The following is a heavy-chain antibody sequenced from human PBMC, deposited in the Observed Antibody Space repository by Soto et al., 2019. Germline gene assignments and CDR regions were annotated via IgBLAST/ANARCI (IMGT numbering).Heavy chain of an antibody. CDR1: VGSISSGGYY. V-gene: IGHV4-31*03. J-gene: IGHJ5*02. CDR3: ARAVTSSWWFDP. D-gene: IGHD6-6*01. Sequence: PSETLSLTCTVSVGSISSGGYYWVWIRQHLGKGLEWIGYIYYSGSTYYNPSLKSRVTISVDTSKNQFSLKLSSVTAADTAVYYCARAVTSSWWFDPWGQGTLVTVSS. CDR2: IYYSGST.